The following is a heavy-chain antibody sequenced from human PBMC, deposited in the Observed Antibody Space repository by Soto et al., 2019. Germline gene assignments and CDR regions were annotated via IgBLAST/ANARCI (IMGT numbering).Heavy chain of an antibody. CDR2: ISADNGDT. D-gene: IGHD3-22*01. V-gene: IGHV1-18*01. CDR3: ARDRSYYYETSGYPFDY. J-gene: IGHJ4*02. Sequence: GASVKVSCKASGYSFDRYGISWVRQAPGQRPEWMGRISADNGDTRFSQKVQGRLTLTTDTSTNTAYMDLRSLSSGDTAVYYCARDRSYYYETSGYPFDYWGQGTQVTVSS. CDR1: GYSFDRYG.